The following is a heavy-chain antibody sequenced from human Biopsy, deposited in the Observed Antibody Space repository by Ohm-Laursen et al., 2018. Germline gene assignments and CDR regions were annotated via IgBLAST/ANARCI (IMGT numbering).Heavy chain of an antibody. CDR2: IDTINGGA. CDR1: GYTFTDYY. J-gene: IGHJ5*02. V-gene: IGHV1-2*02. CDR3: ARERDP. Sequence: ASVKVSCKASGYTFTDYYVHWVRQAPGHGLEWMGWIDTINGGARYAQKFQGRVTMTRDKSISTAYMELSRLTSDDTAVYYCARERDPWGQGTLVTVSS.